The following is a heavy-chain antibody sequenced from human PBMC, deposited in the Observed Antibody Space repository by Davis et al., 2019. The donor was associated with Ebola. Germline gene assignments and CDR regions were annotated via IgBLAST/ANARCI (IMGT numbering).Heavy chain of an antibody. CDR1: GFTFDDYT. D-gene: IGHD6-19*01. J-gene: IGHJ2*01. Sequence: GESLKISCAASGFTFDDYTMHWVRQAPGKGLELVSLISWDGGSTYYADSVKGRFTISRDNSKNTLYLQMNSLRAEDTAVYYCARVGGIGRGIAVAGLRYFDLWGRGTLVTVSS. CDR3: ARVGGIGRGIAVAGLRYFDL. CDR2: ISWDGGST. V-gene: IGHV3-43*01.